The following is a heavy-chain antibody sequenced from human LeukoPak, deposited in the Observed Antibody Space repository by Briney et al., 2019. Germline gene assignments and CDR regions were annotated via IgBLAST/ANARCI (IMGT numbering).Heavy chain of an antibody. Sequence: GGSLRLSCAASGFTVSSNYMSWVRQAPGKGLEWVSVIYSGGSTYYADSVKGRFTISRDNSKNTLYLQMSSLRAEDTAVYYCARADRTTSDYWGQGTLVTVSS. D-gene: IGHD4-17*01. V-gene: IGHV3-53*01. CDR3: ARADRTTSDY. J-gene: IGHJ4*02. CDR2: IYSGGST. CDR1: GFTVSSNY.